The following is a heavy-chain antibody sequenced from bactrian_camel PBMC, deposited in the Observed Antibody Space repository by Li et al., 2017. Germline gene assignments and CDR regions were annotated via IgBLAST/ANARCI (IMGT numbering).Heavy chain of an antibody. CDR1: GPTYSRPC. D-gene: IGHD5*01. V-gene: IGHV3S56*01. CDR3: AATDSLRDCVASQFNI. J-gene: IGHJ4*01. Sequence: HVQLVESGGGSVQAGGSLRLSCAPGPTYSRPCMGWFRQAPEKEREAVAFIDSDGTTLYADFVKGRFTISQDNAKNTVYLQMNSLQPDDTAMYYCAATDSLRDCVASQFNIWGQGTQVTVS. CDR2: IDSDGTT.